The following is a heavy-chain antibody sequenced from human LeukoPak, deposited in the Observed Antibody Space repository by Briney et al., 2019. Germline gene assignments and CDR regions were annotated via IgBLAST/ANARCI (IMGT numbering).Heavy chain of an antibody. V-gene: IGHV4-61*08. CDR3: ARDRKRGSMVATSLIDY. CDR2: IYYSGST. J-gene: IGHJ4*02. D-gene: IGHD5-12*01. Sequence: PSETLSLTCTVSGGSISSGGYYWSWIRQHPGKGLEWIGYIYYSGSTNYNPSLKSRVTISVDTSKNQFSLKLSSVTAADTAVYYCARDRKRGSMVATSLIDYWGQGTLVTVSS. CDR1: GGSISSGGYY.